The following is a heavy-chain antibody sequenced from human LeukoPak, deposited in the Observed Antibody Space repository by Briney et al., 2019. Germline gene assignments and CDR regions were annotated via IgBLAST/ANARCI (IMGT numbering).Heavy chain of an antibody. D-gene: IGHD2-8*01. J-gene: IGHJ6*03. V-gene: IGHV1-46*03. CDR2: INPSGGST. CDR1: GYTFTSYD. Sequence: ASVKVSCKASGYTFTSYDINWVRQATGQGLEWMGIINPSGGSTSYAQKFQGRVTMTRDTSTSTVYMELSSLRSEDTAVYYCAREGHGPQNYYYYYYMDVWGKGTTVTVSS. CDR3: AREGHGPQNYYYYYYMDV.